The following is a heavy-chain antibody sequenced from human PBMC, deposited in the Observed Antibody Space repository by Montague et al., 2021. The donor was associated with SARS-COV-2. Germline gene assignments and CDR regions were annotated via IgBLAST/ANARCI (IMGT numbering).Heavy chain of an antibody. CDR3: ARLPYDNSYGMDV. V-gene: IGHV4-59*01. CDR1: GGSISTYY. D-gene: IGHD3-9*01. CDR2: IDYSGST. J-gene: IGHJ6*02. Sequence: SETLSLTCTVAGGSISTYYWNWIRQFPGKGLEWIGYIDYSGSTNYNPYLQSRLLISVNRSKIQFSLKLNSVTAANTAIYNCARLPYDNSYGMDVWGQGTTVTVSS.